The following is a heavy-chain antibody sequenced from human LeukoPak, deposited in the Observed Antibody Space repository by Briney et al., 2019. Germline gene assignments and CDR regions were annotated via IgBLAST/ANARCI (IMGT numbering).Heavy chain of an antibody. CDR1: GGSISSSSYY. CDR2: IYYSGST. CDR3: ASSKQQLATYYSDY. V-gene: IGHV4-39*01. D-gene: IGHD6-13*01. J-gene: IGHJ4*02. Sequence: PSETLSLTCTVSGGSISSSSYYWGWIRQPPGKGLVWIGSIYYSGSTYYNPSLKSRVTISVDTSKNQFSLKLSSVTAADTAVYYCASSKQQLATYYSDYWGQGTLVTVSS.